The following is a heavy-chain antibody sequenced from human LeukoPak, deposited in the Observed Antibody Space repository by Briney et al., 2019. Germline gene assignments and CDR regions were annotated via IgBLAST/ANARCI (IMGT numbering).Heavy chain of an antibody. CDR2: IYYDGSFK. D-gene: IGHD3/OR15-3a*01. CDR1: GFTFGSYT. CDR3: ARDLEVKDWSTWFDR. Sequence: GGSLRLSCSASGFTFGSYTMHWVRQAPGKGLEWVAVIYYDGSFKYYADSVKGRFTISRDNSENTLHLQMNSLRADDTAVYYCARDLEVKDWSTWFDRWGQGTLVTVSS. V-gene: IGHV3-33*08. J-gene: IGHJ5*02.